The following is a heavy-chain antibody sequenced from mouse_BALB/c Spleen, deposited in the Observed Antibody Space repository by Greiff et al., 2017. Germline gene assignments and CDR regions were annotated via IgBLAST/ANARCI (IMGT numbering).Heavy chain of an antibody. CDR3: AREGGLLKNAMDY. D-gene: IGHD2-3*01. CDR2: IWAGGST. V-gene: IGHV2-9*02. J-gene: IGHJ4*01. CDR1: GFSLTSYG. Sequence: VKVVESGPGLVAPSQSLSITCTVSGFSLTSYGVHWVRQPPGKGLEWLGVIWAGGSTNCNSALMSRLSISKDNSKSQVFLKMNSLQTDDTAMYYCAREGGLLKNAMDYWGQGTSVTVSS.